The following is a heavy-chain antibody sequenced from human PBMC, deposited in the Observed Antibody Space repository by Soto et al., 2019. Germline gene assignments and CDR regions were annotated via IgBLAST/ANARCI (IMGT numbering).Heavy chain of an antibody. CDR3: ARGQRFSDWFDP. V-gene: IGHV4-4*07. D-gene: IGHD3-3*01. J-gene: IGHJ5*02. CDR2: IYSSGST. CDR1: GGTVSGYY. Sequence: SETLSLTCTVTGGTVSGYYWTWIRQSAGGGLEWIGRIYSSGSTNYNPSLKSRVTISLDTSMNHFSLRLSSVTAADTAVYYCARGQRFSDWFDPWGQGTLVTVSS.